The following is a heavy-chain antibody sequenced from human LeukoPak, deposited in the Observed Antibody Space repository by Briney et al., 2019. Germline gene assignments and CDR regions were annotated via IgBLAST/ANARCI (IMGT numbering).Heavy chain of an antibody. Sequence: PSQTLSLTCTVSGGSISSGGYYWSWTRQHPGKGLEWIGYIYYSGSTYYNPSLKSRVTISVDTSKNQFSLKLSSVTAADAAVYYCASWGAGTFDYWGQGTLVTVSS. V-gene: IGHV4-31*03. CDR2: IYYSGST. CDR1: GGSISSGGYY. D-gene: IGHD1-26*01. CDR3: ASWGAGTFDY. J-gene: IGHJ4*02.